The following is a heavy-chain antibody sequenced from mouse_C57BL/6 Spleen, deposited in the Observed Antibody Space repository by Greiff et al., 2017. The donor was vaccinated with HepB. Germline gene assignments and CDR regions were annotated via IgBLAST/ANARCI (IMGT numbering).Heavy chain of an antibody. J-gene: IGHJ3*01. CDR2: IHPNSGST. Sequence: QVQLQQPGAELVKPGASVKLSCTASGYTFTSYWMHWVKQRPGQGLEWIGMIHPNSGSTNYNEKFKSKATLTVDKSSSTAYMQLSSLTSEDSAVYYCARSGDYAWFAYWGQGTLVTVSA. CDR3: ARSGDYAWFAY. V-gene: IGHV1-64*01. CDR1: GYTFTSYW. D-gene: IGHD2-4*01.